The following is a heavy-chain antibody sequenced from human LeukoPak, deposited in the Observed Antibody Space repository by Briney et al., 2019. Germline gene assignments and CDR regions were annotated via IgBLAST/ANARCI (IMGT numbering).Heavy chain of an antibody. V-gene: IGHV4-39*01. J-gene: IGHJ6*02. CDR1: GGSISSSSYY. Sequence: SETLSLTCTASGGSISSSSYYWGWIRQPPRKGLEWIGSIYYSGSTYYNPSLKSRVTISVDTSENQFSLKLSSVTAADTAVYYCARLAVASGYGMDVWGQGTTVTVSS. CDR3: ARLAVASGYGMDV. CDR2: IYYSGST. D-gene: IGHD6-19*01.